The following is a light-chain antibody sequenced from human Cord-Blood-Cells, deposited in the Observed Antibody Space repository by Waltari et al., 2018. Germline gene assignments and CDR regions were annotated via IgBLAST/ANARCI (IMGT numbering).Light chain of an antibody. CDR2: GGS. V-gene: IGKV3-15*01. J-gene: IGKJ1*01. CDR3: QQYNNRPWT. Sequence: EIVMTQPPATLSVSPGERATLSCRASESVSSNLAWYQQKPGQAPRRRIYGGSTRATGIPARVSGSGSGTEFTLTISSLQSEDFAVYYCQQYNNRPWTCGQGTKVEIK. CDR1: ESVSSN.